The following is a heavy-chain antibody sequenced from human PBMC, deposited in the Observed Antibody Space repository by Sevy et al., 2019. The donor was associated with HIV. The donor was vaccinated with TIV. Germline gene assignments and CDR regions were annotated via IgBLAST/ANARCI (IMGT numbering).Heavy chain of an antibody. CDR1: GFNFSPYA. D-gene: IGHD3-10*02. Sequence: GGSLRLSCAASGFNFSPYAMHWVRQAPGKGLEWVAVISNDGRNENYADSVKGRFTISRDNSENTLYLQMNSLRAEDTAVYYCAKDRGDLFGDLLKYYFDYWGQGTLVTVSS. CDR2: ISNDGRNE. CDR3: AKDRGDLFGDLLKYYFDY. J-gene: IGHJ4*02. V-gene: IGHV3-30*18.